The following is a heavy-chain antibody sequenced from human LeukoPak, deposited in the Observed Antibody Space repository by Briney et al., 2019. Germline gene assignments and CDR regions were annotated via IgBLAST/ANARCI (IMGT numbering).Heavy chain of an antibody. J-gene: IGHJ4*02. CDR3: HLGATNGFDY. CDR2: ISYDGSNK. Sequence: GGSLRLSCAASGFTFSSYAMHWVRQAPGKGLEWVAVISYDGSNKYYADSVKGRFTISRDNSRNTLYLQMNSLRAEDTAVYYCHLGATNGFDYWGQGTLVTVSS. D-gene: IGHD1-26*01. CDR1: GFTFSSYA. V-gene: IGHV3-30-3*01.